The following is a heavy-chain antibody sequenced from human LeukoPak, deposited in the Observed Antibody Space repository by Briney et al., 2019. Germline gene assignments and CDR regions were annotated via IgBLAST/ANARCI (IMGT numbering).Heavy chain of an antibody. J-gene: IGHJ4*02. CDR1: GFTVSSNY. Sequence: PGGSLRLSCAASGFTVSSNYTSWVRQAPGKGLEWVSVIYSGGSTYYADSAKGRFTISRDNSKNTLYLQMNSLRAEDTAVYYCARDRRKGYFDYWGQGTLVTVSS. CDR2: IYSGGST. CDR3: ARDRRKGYFDY. V-gene: IGHV3-66*01.